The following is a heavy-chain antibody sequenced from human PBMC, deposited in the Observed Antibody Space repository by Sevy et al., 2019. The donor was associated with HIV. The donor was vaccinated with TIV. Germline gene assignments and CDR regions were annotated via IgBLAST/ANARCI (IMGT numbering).Heavy chain of an antibody. V-gene: IGHV1-24*01. CDR2: FDREDGER. J-gene: IGHJ4*02. Sequence: ASVKVSCKVSGYTLTKLSMHWVRQAPGKRLEWMGSFDREDGERMYAQKFQGRVTLTEDTSADTAYMELSSLRSEDTAVYYCAETKDYYDSSGSPFDYWGQGTLVTVSS. CDR3: AETKDYYDSSGSPFDY. D-gene: IGHD3-22*01. CDR1: GYTLTKLS.